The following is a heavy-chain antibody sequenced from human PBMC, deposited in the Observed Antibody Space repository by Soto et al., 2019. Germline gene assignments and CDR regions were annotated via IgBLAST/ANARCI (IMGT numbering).Heavy chain of an antibody. CDR1: GFTFDDYA. V-gene: IGHV3-9*01. Sequence: GGSLRLSCAASGFTFDDYAMHWVRQAPGKGLEWVSGISWNSGSIGYADSVKGRFTISRDNAKNSLYLQMNSLRAEDTALYYCAKDICSGRSLCAAFDIWGQGTMVTVSS. J-gene: IGHJ3*02. CDR3: AKDICSGRSLCAAFDI. CDR2: ISWNSGSI. D-gene: IGHD1-26*01.